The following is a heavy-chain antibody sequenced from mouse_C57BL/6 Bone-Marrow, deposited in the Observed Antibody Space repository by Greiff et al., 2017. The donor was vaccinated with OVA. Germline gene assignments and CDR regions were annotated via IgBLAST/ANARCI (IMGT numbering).Heavy chain of an antibody. CDR3: ARWTVVSD. D-gene: IGHD1-1*01. CDR1: GYTFTDYY. CDR2: INPYNGGT. Sequence: EVHLVESGPVLVKPGASVKMSCKASGYTFTDYYMNWVKQSHGKSLEWIGVINPYNGGTSYNQKFKGKATLTVDKSSSTAYMELNSLTSEDSAVYYCARWTVVSDWGQGTTLTVSS. J-gene: IGHJ2*01. V-gene: IGHV1-19*01.